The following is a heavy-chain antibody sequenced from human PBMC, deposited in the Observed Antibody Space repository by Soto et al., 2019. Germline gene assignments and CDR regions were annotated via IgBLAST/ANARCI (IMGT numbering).Heavy chain of an antibody. CDR1: GGTFSSYA. D-gene: IGHD5-18*01. J-gene: IGHJ4*02. V-gene: IGHV1-69*06. CDR2: IIPIFGTA. CDR3: AQTARSAMAYCDY. Sequence: QVQLVQSGAEVKKPGSSVNVSCKASGGTFSSYAISWVRQAPGQGLEWMGGIIPIFGTANYAQKFQGRVKITATKSTSTAYTELSSLRSEDTAVYYCAQTARSAMAYCDYWGQGTLVTVSS.